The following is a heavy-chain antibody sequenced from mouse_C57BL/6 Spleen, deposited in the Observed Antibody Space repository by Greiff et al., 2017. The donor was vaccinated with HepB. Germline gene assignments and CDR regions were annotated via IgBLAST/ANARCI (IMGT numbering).Heavy chain of an antibody. J-gene: IGHJ4*01. Sequence: VQLQQPGAELVKPGASVKLSCKASGYTFTSYWMQWVKQRPGQGLEWIGEIDPSDSYTNYNQKFKGKATLTVDTSSSTAYMQLSSLTSEDSAVYYCARSYSNGMDYWGQGTSVTVSS. CDR3: ARSYSNGMDY. V-gene: IGHV1-50*01. CDR2: IDPSDSYT. CDR1: GYTFTSYW. D-gene: IGHD2-5*01.